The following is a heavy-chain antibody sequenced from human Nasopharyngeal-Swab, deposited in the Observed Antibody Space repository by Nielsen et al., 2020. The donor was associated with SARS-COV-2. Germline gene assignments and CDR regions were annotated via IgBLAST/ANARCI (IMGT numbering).Heavy chain of an antibody. D-gene: IGHD3-16*02. J-gene: IGHJ4*02. CDR3: ARVRRDYVWGSYRSFDY. V-gene: IGHV3-7*01. CDR1: GFTFSSYW. CDR2: IKQDGSEK. Sequence: GESLKISCAASGFTFSSYWMSWVRQAPGKGLEWVANIKQDGSEKYSADSVKGRFTISRDNAKSSLYLQMNSLRAEDTAVYYCARVRRDYVWGSYRSFDYWGQGALVTVSS.